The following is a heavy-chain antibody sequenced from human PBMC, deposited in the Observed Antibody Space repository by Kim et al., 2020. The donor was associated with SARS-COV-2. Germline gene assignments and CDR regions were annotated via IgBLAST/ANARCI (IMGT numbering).Heavy chain of an antibody. Sequence: GGSLRLSCAASGFIFSSYGMHWVRQAPGKGLEWVAVIWYDGSNKYYADSVKGRFTISRDNSKNTLYRQMNSLRAEDTAVYYCAKEGGSSSWLYYYGMDVWGHGATVTVSS. J-gene: IGHJ6*02. CDR3: AKEGGSSSWLYYYGMDV. D-gene: IGHD6-13*01. CDR1: GFIFSSYG. CDR2: IWYDGSNK. V-gene: IGHV3-33*06.